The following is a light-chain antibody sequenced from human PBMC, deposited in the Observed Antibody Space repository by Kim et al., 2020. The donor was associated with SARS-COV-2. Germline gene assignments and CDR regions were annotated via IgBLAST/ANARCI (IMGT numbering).Light chain of an antibody. CDR3: QQYNNWPLS. CDR1: QSVSSN. Sequence: VSPGERATLSCRASQSVSSNLAWYQQKPGQAPRLLIYGASTRATGIPARFSGSGSGTEFTLTISSLQSEDFAVYYCQQYNNWPLSFGQGTKVEIK. CDR2: GAS. J-gene: IGKJ1*01. V-gene: IGKV3-15*01.